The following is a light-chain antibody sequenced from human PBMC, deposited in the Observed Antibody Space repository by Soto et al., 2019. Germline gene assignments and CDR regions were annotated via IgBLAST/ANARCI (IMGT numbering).Light chain of an antibody. CDR1: QSISIW. V-gene: IGKV1-5*01. Sequence: IQMTQSPSTLSASVGDRVTITCLASQSISIWLALYQRKPGKAPKLQIYDASSLESGVPSRFSGSGSGAEFTLTISSLQPDDFATYYCQQYNSYQCTFGQGTKVDI. J-gene: IGKJ1*01. CDR3: QQYNSYQCT. CDR2: DAS.